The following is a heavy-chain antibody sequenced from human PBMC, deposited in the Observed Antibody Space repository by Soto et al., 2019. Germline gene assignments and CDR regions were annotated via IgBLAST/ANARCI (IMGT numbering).Heavy chain of an antibody. Sequence: PGGSLRLSCAASGFTFSSYAMSWVRQAPGKGLEWVSAISGSGGSTYYADSVKGRFTISRDNSKNTLYLQMNSLRAEDTAVYYCAKDLPRYCSGGSCYISLGMDVWGQGTTVTVSS. CDR1: GFTFSSYA. J-gene: IGHJ6*02. D-gene: IGHD2-15*01. CDR3: AKDLPRYCSGGSCYISLGMDV. V-gene: IGHV3-23*01. CDR2: ISGSGGST.